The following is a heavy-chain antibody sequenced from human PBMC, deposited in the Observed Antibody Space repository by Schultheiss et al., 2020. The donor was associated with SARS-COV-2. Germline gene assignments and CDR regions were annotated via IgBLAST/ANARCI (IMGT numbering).Heavy chain of an antibody. Sequence: VSCKASGYTFTGYYMHWVRQAPGQGLEWMGWINPNSGGTNYAQKFQGRVTITADESTSTAYMELSSLRSEDTAVYYCARGGELPAALWGWYFDLWGRGTLVTVSS. D-gene: IGHD2-2*01. CDR1: GYTFTGYY. J-gene: IGHJ2*01. V-gene: IGHV1-2*02. CDR3: ARGGELPAALWGWYFDL. CDR2: INPNSGGT.